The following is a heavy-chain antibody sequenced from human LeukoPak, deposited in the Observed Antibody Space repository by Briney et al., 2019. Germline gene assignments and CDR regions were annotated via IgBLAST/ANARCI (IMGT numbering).Heavy chain of an antibody. CDR2: INHSGST. V-gene: IGHV4-34*01. CDR3: ARGIRGYSYGYARFDY. CDR1: GGSFSGYY. Sequence: SETLSLTCAVYGGSFSGYYWSWIRQPPGKGLEWIGKINHSGSTNYNPSLKSRVTISVDTSKNQFSLKLSSVTAADTAVYYCARGIRGYSYGYARFDYWGQGTLVTVSS. D-gene: IGHD5-18*01. J-gene: IGHJ4*02.